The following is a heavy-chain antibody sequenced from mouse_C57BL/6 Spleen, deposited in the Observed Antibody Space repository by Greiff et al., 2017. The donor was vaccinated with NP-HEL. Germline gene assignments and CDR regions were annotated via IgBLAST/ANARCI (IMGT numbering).Heavy chain of an antibody. CDR1: GYTFTSYW. J-gene: IGHJ2*01. CDR3: AATAQATYYFDY. D-gene: IGHD3-2*02. Sequence: QVQLKQPGAELVKPGASVKVSCKASGYTFTSYWMHWVKQRPGQGLEWIGRIHPSDSDTNYNQKFKGKATLTVDKSSSTAYMQLSSLTSEDSAVYYCAATAQATYYFDYWGQGTTLTVSS. CDR2: IHPSDSDT. V-gene: IGHV1-74*01.